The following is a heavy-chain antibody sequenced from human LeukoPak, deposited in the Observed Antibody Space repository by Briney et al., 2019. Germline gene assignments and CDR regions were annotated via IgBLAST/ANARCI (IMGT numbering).Heavy chain of an antibody. CDR1: GFTSSFYS. V-gene: IGHV3-21*01. CDR2: IGSGSNYI. Sequence: GGSLRLSCAASGFTSSFYSMNWVRQAPGKGREWVSSIGSGSNYIEYYADSVKGRFTISRDNAKNSLYLQMNSLRAEDTAVYYCARDNGYPANWFDPWGQGTLVTVSS. D-gene: IGHD5-18*01. J-gene: IGHJ5*02. CDR3: ARDNGYPANWFDP.